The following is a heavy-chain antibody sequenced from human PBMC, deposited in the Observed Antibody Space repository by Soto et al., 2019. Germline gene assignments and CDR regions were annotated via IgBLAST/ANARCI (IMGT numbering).Heavy chain of an antibody. CDR1: GFSLSRNGVG. V-gene: IGHV2-5*02. CDR3: AHKGSGDVPLDY. CDR2: VYWDDDK. D-gene: IGHD4-17*01. Sequence: QITLKESGPTLVKPTQTLTLTCTLSGFSLSRNGVGEGWISPSPRKALEWLAVVYWDDDKHYSPSLERRLTXXEXXXXXXXXXXXSYLXRVDTXTYYCAHKGSGDVPLDYWGQGILVTVSS. J-gene: IGHJ4*02.